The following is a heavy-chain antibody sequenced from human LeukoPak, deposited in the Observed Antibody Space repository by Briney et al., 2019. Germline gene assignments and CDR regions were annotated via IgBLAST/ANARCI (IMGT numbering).Heavy chain of an antibody. CDR2: ISSSSSYM. V-gene: IGHV3-21*01. Sequence: GGSLRLFCAACGLTFSSYSMNWVRQARGKGLEWVSSISSSSSYMYYADSVKGRFTISRDNAKNSLYLQMNSLRAEDTAVYYCARDQLKRYSSGWYWWGQGTLVTVSS. CDR1: GLTFSSYS. D-gene: IGHD6-19*01. J-gene: IGHJ4*02. CDR3: ARDQLKRYSSGWYW.